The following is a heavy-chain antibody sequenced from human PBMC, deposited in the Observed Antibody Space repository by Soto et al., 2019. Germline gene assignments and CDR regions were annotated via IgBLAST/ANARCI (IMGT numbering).Heavy chain of an antibody. D-gene: IGHD3-10*01. V-gene: IGHV1-69*02. J-gene: IGHJ5*02. CDR1: GGTFGTHT. CDR2: IIPMLDIS. Sequence: QVQLVQSGAEVTKPGSSVKVSCKASGGTFGTHTINWVRQAPGQGLEWMGRIIPMLDISNYAQKFLGRVTITAVRSTGTAYMELSSLTSDDTAIYYCARGSVWGDPWGQGTLVTVSS. CDR3: ARGSVWGDP.